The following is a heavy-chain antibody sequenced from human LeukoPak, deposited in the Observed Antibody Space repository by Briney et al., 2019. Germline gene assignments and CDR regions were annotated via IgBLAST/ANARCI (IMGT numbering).Heavy chain of an antibody. V-gene: IGHV4-30-2*03. J-gene: IGHJ6*02. D-gene: IGHD3-10*01. CDR2: IYYSGST. Sequence: KPSQTLSLTCAVSGGSISSGGYSWSWIRQPPGKGLEWIGSIYYSGSTNYNPSLKSRVTISVDTSKNQFSLKLSSVTAADTAVYYCARDRASLIWFGESYGMDVWGQGTTVTVSS. CDR1: GGSISSGGYS. CDR3: ARDRASLIWFGESYGMDV.